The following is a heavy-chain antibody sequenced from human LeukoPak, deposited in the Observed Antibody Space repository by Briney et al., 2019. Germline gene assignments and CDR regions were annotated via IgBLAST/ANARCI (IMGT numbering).Heavy chain of an antibody. V-gene: IGHV3-48*01. Sequence: PGGSLRLSCAASGFTFSSYTMNWVRQAPGKGLEWVPYISTTSNTIYYADSVKGRFTISRDNAKNSLFLQMNSLRAEDTAVYYCARSSGTYAFFDYWGQGTLVTVSS. CDR3: ARSSGTYAFFDY. J-gene: IGHJ4*02. D-gene: IGHD1-26*01. CDR1: GFTFSSYT. CDR2: ISTTSNTI.